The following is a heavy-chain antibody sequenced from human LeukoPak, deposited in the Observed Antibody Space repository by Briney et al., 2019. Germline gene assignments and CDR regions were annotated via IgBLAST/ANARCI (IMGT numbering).Heavy chain of an antibody. D-gene: IGHD2-21*01. Sequence: PSETQSLTCSVSGGSISSTTYYWGWIRQPPGKGLEWIGNIYYSGSTYYNPSLKSRVTMSVDTSKNQFSLKLRSVTAADTAVYYCAREGQAYSAFDIWGQGTMVTVSS. CDR3: AREGQAYSAFDI. CDR1: GGSISSTTYY. CDR2: IYYSGST. J-gene: IGHJ3*02. V-gene: IGHV4-39*07.